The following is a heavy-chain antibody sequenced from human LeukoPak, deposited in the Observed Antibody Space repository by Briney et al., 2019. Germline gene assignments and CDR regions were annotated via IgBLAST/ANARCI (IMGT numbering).Heavy chain of an antibody. V-gene: IGHV4-34*01. Sequence: PSETLSLTCAVYGGSFSGYYRSWIRQPPGKGLEWIGEINHSGSTNYNPSLKSRVTISVDTSKNQFSLKLSSVTAADTAVYYCARGGTDKLLWFGELLSRAIDYWGQGTLVTVSS. CDR1: GGSFSGYY. CDR2: INHSGST. J-gene: IGHJ4*02. CDR3: ARGGTDKLLWFGELLSRAIDY. D-gene: IGHD3-10*01.